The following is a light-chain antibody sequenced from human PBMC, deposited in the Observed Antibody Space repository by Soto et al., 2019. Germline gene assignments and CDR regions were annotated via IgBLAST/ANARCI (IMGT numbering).Light chain of an antibody. Sequence: EIVLTQSPGTLSLSPGERATLSCRASQTVTNTYLSWYQQKSGQAPNFLIYGASNRATGIPDRFSGSGSGTDFTLTISRLEPEDCAVYSCKQYGTFPPTFGGGTKVEI. CDR3: KQYGTFPPT. CDR2: GAS. V-gene: IGKV3-20*01. CDR1: QTVTNTY. J-gene: IGKJ4*01.